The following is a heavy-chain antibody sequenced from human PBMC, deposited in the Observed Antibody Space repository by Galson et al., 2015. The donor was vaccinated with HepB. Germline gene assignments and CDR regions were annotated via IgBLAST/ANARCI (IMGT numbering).Heavy chain of an antibody. D-gene: IGHD3-16*01. CDR2: IWYDGSNK. CDR3: ARDRTGQSGRLGGYYYGMDV. CDR1: GFTFSSYG. Sequence: SLRLSCAASGFTFSSYGMHWVRQAPGKGLEWVAVIWYDGSNKYYADSVKGRFTISRDNSKNTLYLQMNSLRAEDTAVYYCARDRTGQSGRLGGYYYGMDVWGQGTTVTVSS. V-gene: IGHV3-33*01. J-gene: IGHJ6*02.